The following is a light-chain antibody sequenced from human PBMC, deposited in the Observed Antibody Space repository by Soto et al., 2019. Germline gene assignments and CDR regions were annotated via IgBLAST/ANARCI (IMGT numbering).Light chain of an antibody. J-gene: IGKJ1*01. CDR2: AAS. Sequence: AIRMTQSPSSISASTGYRVTITCGASQGISSYLAWYQQKPGKAPKLLIYAASTLQSGVPSRFSGSGSGTDFTLTISSLQSEDFAVYYCQQYNNWPTLTFGQGTKVDIK. CDR1: QGISSY. V-gene: IGKV1-8*01. CDR3: QQYNNWPTLT.